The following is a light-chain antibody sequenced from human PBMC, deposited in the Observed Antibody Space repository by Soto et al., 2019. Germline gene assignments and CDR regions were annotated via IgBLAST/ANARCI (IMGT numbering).Light chain of an antibody. CDR3: QQRYIWLT. CDR1: QSVSRY. V-gene: IGKV3-11*01. J-gene: IGKJ4*01. CDR2: DVS. Sequence: EIVLTQSPVTLSLSPGERATLSCRASQSVSRYLAWYQQKPCQAPRLLIYDVSNRTTGIPARFSGSGSGTDFTLTISSLEPEDFAVYYCQQRYIWLTFGGGTKVEIK.